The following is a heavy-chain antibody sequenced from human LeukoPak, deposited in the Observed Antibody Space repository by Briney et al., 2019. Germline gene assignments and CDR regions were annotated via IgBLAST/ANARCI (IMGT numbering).Heavy chain of an antibody. D-gene: IGHD2-2*01. CDR2: IYPGDSDT. Sequence: PGESLQISCQGSGSSFTSYWIGCVRQVPGKGLEWMGIIYPGDSDTRYSPSFQGQVTISADKSISTAFLQWSSLKASDTAMYYCARQYRYCSSTSCYAPDYWGQGTLVTVSS. CDR1: GSSFTSYW. V-gene: IGHV5-51*01. J-gene: IGHJ4*02. CDR3: ARQYRYCSSTSCYAPDY.